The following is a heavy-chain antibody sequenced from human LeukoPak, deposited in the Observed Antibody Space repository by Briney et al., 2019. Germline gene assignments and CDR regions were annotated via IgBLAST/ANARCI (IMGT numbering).Heavy chain of an antibody. CDR3: ARVSLGYYYGMDV. CDR2: IYSGGST. V-gene: IGHV3-66*01. CDR1: GFTVSSNY. J-gene: IGHJ6*02. Sequence: GGSLRLSCAASGFTVSSNYMSWVRQAPGKGLEWVSVIYSGGSTYYADSVKGRFTISRDNSKNTLYLQMNSLRAEDTAVYYCARVSLGYYYGMDVRGQGTTVTVSS.